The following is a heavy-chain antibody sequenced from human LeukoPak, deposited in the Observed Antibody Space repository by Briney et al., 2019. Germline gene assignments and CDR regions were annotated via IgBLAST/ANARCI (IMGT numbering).Heavy chain of an antibody. J-gene: IGHJ6*03. CDR3: ARWNIVVVPSARDYYYYMDV. Sequence: ASVKVSCKAPGYSFTGYYMNWVRQAPGQGLEWMGWINPNTGGTNYAQKFQGRVTMTRDTSISTAFMELSRLTSDDTAVYYCARWNIVVVPSARDYYYYMDVWGKGTTVTISS. CDR1: GYSFTGYY. V-gene: IGHV1-2*02. CDR2: INPNTGGT. D-gene: IGHD2-2*01.